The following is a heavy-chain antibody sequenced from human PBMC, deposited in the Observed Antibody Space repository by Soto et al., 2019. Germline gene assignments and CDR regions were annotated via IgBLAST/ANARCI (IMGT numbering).Heavy chain of an antibody. CDR2: IYYSGST. J-gene: IGHJ6*03. D-gene: IGHD2-2*01. Sequence: SETLSLTCTVSGGSISSYYWSWIRQPPGKGLEWIGYIYYSGSTNYNPSLKSRVTISVDTSKNQFSLKLSSVTAADTAVYYCARTLGYCSSTSCYRNYYYYYMDVWGKGTTVTGLL. V-gene: IGHV4-59*08. CDR3: ARTLGYCSSTSCYRNYYYYYMDV. CDR1: GGSISSYY.